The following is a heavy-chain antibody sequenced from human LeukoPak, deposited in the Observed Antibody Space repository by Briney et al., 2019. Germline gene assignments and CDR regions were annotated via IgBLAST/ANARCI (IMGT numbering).Heavy chain of an antibody. J-gene: IGHJ4*02. D-gene: IGHD6-13*01. CDR3: AREGSSWYNFDY. CDR2: IHYSGST. CDR1: GGSISSSSYY. V-gene: IGHV4-39*07. Sequence: SETLSLTCTVSGGSISSSSYYWGWIRQPPGKGLEWIGSIHYSGSTYYNPSLKSRVTISVDTSKNQFSLKLSSVTAADTAVYYCAREGSSWYNFDYWGQGTLVTVSS.